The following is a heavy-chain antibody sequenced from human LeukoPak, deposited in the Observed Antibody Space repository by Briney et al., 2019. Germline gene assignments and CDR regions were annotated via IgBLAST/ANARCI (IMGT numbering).Heavy chain of an antibody. V-gene: IGHV4-34*01. CDR1: GGSFSNYY. D-gene: IGHD3-3*01. J-gene: IGHJ4*02. Sequence: PSETLSLTCAVYGGSFSNYYWSWIRQSPGKGLEWIGEINQSGSTNYNPSLKSRVTISLDASKHQFSLKVTSVTAADTAVYYCARGRIMDKNDFWSGYRSETGRAYFDYWGQGTLVTVSS. CDR2: INQSGST. CDR3: ARGRIMDKNDFWSGYRSETGRAYFDY.